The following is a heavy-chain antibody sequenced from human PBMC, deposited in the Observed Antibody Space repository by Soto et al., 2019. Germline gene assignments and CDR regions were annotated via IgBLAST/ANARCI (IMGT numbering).Heavy chain of an antibody. CDR3: ATSFGSGSRPVDY. D-gene: IGHD3-10*01. CDR1: GDTFNFYT. V-gene: IGHV1-69*02. CDR2: FNPILSFS. Sequence: QVQLVQSGAEVKKPGSSVKVSCKASGDTFNFYTINWVRQAPGLGLEWMGRFNPILSFSNSALKFQGRVTLTADKSTSTAYMVLSSLRSEDTAIYYGATSFGSGSRPVDYWGQGALVTVSS. J-gene: IGHJ4*02.